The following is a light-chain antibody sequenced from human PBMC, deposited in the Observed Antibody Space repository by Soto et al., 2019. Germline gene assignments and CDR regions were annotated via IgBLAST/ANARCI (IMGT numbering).Light chain of an antibody. J-gene: IGKJ1*01. V-gene: IGKV1-5*03. Sequence: DIQMTQSPSTLSASVGDRVTITCRASQSISSWLAWYQQKPGKAPKLLIYKASSLESGVPSRFSGSGSGTEFTLTSSSLQPDDVAYFCCQNYNSYPWTFGQGTKVDIK. CDR2: KAS. CDR3: QNYNSYPWT. CDR1: QSISSW.